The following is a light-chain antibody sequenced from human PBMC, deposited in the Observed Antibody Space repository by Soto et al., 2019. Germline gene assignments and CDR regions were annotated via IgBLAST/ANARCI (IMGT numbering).Light chain of an antibody. J-gene: IGLJ2*01. CDR1: SGHSRYA. CDR2: VNSDGSH. CDR3: QTWGTDIYVV. V-gene: IGLV4-69*01. Sequence: QSVLTQSPSASASLGASVKLTCTLSSGHSRYAIAWHQQQQERGPRYLMKVNSDGSHTKGDGIPDRFSGSSSGAERYLTISSLQSEDEADYYCQTWGTDIYVVFGGGTKLTVL.